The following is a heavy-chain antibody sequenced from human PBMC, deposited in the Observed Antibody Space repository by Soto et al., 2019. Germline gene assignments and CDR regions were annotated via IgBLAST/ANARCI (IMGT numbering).Heavy chain of an antibody. CDR3: ARLGGSYAVPHFDY. V-gene: IGHV4-31*03. CDR1: GGSISSGGYY. J-gene: IGHJ4*02. D-gene: IGHD1-26*01. Sequence: SETLSLTCTVSGGSISSGGYYWSWIRQHPGKGLEWIGYIYYSGSTYYNPSLKSRVTISVDTPKNQFSLKLSSVTAADTAVYYCARLGGSYAVPHFDYWGQGTLVTVSS. CDR2: IYYSGST.